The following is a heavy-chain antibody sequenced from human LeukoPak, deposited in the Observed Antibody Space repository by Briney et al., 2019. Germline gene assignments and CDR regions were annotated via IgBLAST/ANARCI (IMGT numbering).Heavy chain of an antibody. D-gene: IGHD1-26*01. CDR1: GGSISSYY. CDR3: TRDVGATTTGKYYYYMDV. J-gene: IGHJ6*03. V-gene: IGHV4-59*01. CDR2: IYYSGST. Sequence: PSETLSLTCTVSGGSISSYYWSWIRQPPGKGLEWIGYIYYSGSTNYNPSLKSRITISVDTSKSRFSLKLTSVTAADTAVYYCTRDVGATTTGKYYYYMDVWGKGTTVTISS.